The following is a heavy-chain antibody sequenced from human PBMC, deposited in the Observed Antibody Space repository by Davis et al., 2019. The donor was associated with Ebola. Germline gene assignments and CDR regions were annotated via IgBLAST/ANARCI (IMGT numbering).Heavy chain of an antibody. CDR2: INPNSGGT. CDR1: GYTFTGYY. J-gene: IGHJ6*02. Sequence: ASVKVSCKASGYTFTGYYMHWVRQAPGQGLEWMGWINPNSGGTNYAQKFQGRVTMTRDTSISTAYMELSRLRSDDTAVYYCARDPWYYYYGMDVWGQGTTVTVSS. CDR3: ARDPWYYYYGMDV. V-gene: IGHV1-2*02.